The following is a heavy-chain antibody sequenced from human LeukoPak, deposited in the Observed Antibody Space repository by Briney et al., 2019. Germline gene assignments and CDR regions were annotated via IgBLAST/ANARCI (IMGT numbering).Heavy chain of an antibody. D-gene: IGHD6-13*01. CDR1: DGSISGYY. J-gene: IGHJ4*02. V-gene: IGHV4-59*01. CDR2: IYYSGRT. CDR3: ARFSSSWYLFDF. Sequence: PSETLSLTCTVSDGSISGYYWSWLRQPPGKGLECIGYIYYSGRTNYNPALKRRVTISIDTSKSHFSLNLSSMTAADTAVYYCARFSSSWYLFDFWGQGTLVTVSS.